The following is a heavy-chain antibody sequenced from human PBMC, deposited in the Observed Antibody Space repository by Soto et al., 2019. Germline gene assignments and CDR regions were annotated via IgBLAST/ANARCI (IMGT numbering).Heavy chain of an antibody. Sequence: GGVFRLSCGASWVTFRGSAIHRVRPASGEGLEWVGRIRSKANSYATAYAASVKGRFTISRDDSKNTAYLQMNSLKTEDTAVYYCTAEQRIAARPYYGMDVWGQGTTVTVSS. CDR2: IRSKANSYAT. CDR1: WVTFRGSA. J-gene: IGHJ6*02. CDR3: TAEQRIAARPYYGMDV. D-gene: IGHD6-6*01. V-gene: IGHV3-73*01.